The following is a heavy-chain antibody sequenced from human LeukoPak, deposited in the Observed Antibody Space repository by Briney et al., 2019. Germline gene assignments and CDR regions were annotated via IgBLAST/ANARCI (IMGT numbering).Heavy chain of an antibody. CDR3: TRSGYSYGGGGDY. Sequence: GGSLRLSCAASGFTFSGSAMHWVRQASGKRLEWVGRIRSKANSYATAYAASVKGRFTISRDDSKNTAYLQMNNLKTEDTAVYYCTRSGYSYGGGGDYWGQGTLVTVCS. V-gene: IGHV3-73*01. CDR2: IRSKANSYAT. CDR1: GFTFSGSA. J-gene: IGHJ4*02. D-gene: IGHD5-18*01.